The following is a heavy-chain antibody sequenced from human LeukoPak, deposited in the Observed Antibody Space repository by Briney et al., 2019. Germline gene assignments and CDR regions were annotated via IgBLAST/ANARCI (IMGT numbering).Heavy chain of an antibody. J-gene: IGHJ4*02. CDR2: VNHSGST. V-gene: IGHV4-34*01. CDR3: ARGGRSEYFGSGSHDY. Sequence: PSETLSLTCAVYGGSFSDCYWTWIRQPPGKGLEWIEEVNHSGSTNYNPSLKSRVTISLDTSKNQFSLKLSSVTAADTAVYYCARGGRSEYFGSGSHDYWGQGTLVTVSS. D-gene: IGHD3-10*01. CDR1: GGSFSDCY.